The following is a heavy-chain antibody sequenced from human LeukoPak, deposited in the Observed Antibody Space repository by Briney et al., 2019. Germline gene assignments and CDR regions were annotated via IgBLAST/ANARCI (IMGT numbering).Heavy chain of an antibody. CDR3: ARGSCSSTSCSNPIDY. Sequence: SQTLSLTCTASGGSISSGSYYWSWIRQPAGKGLEWIGRIYTSGSTNYNPSLKSRVTISVDTSKNQFSLKLSSVTAADTAVYYCARGSCSSTSCSNPIDYWGQGTLVTVSS. CDR1: GGSISSGSYY. V-gene: IGHV4-61*02. CDR2: IYTSGST. J-gene: IGHJ4*02. D-gene: IGHD2-2*01.